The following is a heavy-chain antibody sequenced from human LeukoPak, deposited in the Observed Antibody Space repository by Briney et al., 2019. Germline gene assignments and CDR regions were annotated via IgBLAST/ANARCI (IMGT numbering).Heavy chain of an antibody. V-gene: IGHV1-2*06. Sequence: ASVKVSCKASGYTFTGYYIHWVRQAPGQGLERMGRINPNSGGANYAQKFQGRVTMTRDTSISTAYMELSRLRSDDTAVYYCARPGFETGYWNDYYYYMDVWGKGTTVTVSS. CDR3: ARPGFETGYWNDYYYYMDV. CDR1: GYTFTGYY. CDR2: INPNSGGA. J-gene: IGHJ6*03. D-gene: IGHD3-9*01.